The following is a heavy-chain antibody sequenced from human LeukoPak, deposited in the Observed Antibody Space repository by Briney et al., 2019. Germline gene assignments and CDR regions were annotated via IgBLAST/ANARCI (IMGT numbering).Heavy chain of an antibody. D-gene: IGHD3-10*01. V-gene: IGHV1-69*06. J-gene: IGHJ4*02. CDR1: GGTFSSYA. CDR2: IIPIFGTA. CDR3: ARGRFGELLRFDY. Sequence: SVKVSCKASGGTFSSYAISWERQAPGQGLEWMGGIIPIFGTANYAQKFQGRVTITADKSTSTAYMELSSLRSEDTAVYYCARGRFGELLRFDYWGQGTLVTVSS.